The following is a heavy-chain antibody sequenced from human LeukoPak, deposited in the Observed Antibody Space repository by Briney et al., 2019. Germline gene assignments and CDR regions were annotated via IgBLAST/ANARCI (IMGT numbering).Heavy chain of an antibody. CDR3: ARVSSWDAFDI. V-gene: IGHV4-61*02. D-gene: IGHD6-13*01. J-gene: IGHJ3*02. Sequence: SETLSLTCTVSGGSISSGSYYWSWIRQPAGKGLEWIGRIYTSGSTNYNPSLKSRVTISVGTSKNQFSLKLSSVTAADTAVYYCARVSSWDAFDIWGQGTMVTVSS. CDR2: IYTSGST. CDR1: GGSISSGSYY.